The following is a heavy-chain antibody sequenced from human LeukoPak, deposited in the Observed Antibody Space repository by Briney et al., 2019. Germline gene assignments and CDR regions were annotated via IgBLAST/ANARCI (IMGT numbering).Heavy chain of an antibody. Sequence: GASVKVSCKASGGTFSSYAISWVRQAPGQGLEWMGGIIPIFGTANYAQKFQGRVTITTDESTSTAYMELSSLRSEDTAVYYCAITYNLYSSSSPSYEGIDYWGQGTLVTVSS. CDR1: GGTFSSYA. V-gene: IGHV1-69*05. CDR2: IIPIFGTA. J-gene: IGHJ4*02. CDR3: AITYNLYSSSSPSYEGIDY. D-gene: IGHD6-6*01.